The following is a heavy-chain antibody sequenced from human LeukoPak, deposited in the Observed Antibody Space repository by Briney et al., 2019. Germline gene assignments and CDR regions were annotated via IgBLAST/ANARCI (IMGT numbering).Heavy chain of an antibody. CDR2: INSNSGAR. Sequence: ASVKVSCKPSGYTFSGYYMHWVRQAPGQGLESMGWINSNSGARNYAPKFQGRVTFSTDNSISTAYMELSSLRSDDTAIYYCARGRGGATTGFDHWGQGTLVTVS. CDR1: GYTFSGYY. D-gene: IGHD1-26*01. V-gene: IGHV1-2*02. J-gene: IGHJ4*02. CDR3: ARGRGGATTGFDH.